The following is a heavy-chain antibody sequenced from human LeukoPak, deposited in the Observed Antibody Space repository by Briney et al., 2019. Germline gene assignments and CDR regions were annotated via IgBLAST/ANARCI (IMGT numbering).Heavy chain of an antibody. D-gene: IGHD3-10*01. CDR1: GGSISSSSYY. Sequence: SETLSLTCTVSGGSISSSSYYWGWIRQPPGKGLEWIGSIYYSGSTYYNPSLKSRGTISVDTSKKQFSLKLSSVTAADTAVYYCARGVITMVRGAISGWFDPWGQGTLVTVSS. J-gene: IGHJ5*02. V-gene: IGHV4-39*07. CDR2: IYYSGST. CDR3: ARGVITMVRGAISGWFDP.